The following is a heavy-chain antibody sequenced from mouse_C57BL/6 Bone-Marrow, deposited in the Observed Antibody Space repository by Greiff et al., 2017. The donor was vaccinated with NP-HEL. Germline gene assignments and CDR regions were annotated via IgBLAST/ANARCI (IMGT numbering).Heavy chain of an antibody. CDR2: INYDGSST. D-gene: IGHD2-4*01. CDR3: AREGGLRRRTYAMDY. V-gene: IGHV5-16*01. CDR1: GFTFSDYY. J-gene: IGHJ4*01. Sequence: DVMLVESEGGLVQPGSSMKLSCTTSGFTFSDYYMAWVRQVPEKGLDWVANINYDGSSTYYLDSLKSRFIISRDNAKNILYLQIISLKSEDTATYYCAREGGLRRRTYAMDYWGQGTSVTVSS.